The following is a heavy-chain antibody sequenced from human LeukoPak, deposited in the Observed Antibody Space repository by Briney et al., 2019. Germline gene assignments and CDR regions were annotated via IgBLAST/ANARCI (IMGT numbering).Heavy chain of an antibody. CDR2: INPNSGGT. J-gene: IGHJ5*02. Sequence: ASVKVSCTSSGYTFTDNYMHWVRQAPGQGLEWMGWINPNSGGTKYALQFQGRVTITRDTSISTAYLELSRLRSDDTAVYYCARDRGSYRFDPWGQGTVITVSS. CDR1: GYTFTDNY. CDR3: ARDRGSYRFDP. D-gene: IGHD3-16*02. V-gene: IGHV1-2*02.